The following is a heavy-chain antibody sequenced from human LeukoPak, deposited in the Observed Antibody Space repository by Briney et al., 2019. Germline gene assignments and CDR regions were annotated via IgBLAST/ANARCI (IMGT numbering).Heavy chain of an antibody. CDR2: INHSGST. Sequence: SETLSLTCAVYGGSFSGYYWSWIRQPPGKGLEWIGEINHSGSTNYNPSLKSRVTISVDTSKNQFSLKLSSVTAADTAVYYCARLERSGRSGPPIWGQGTTVTVSS. CDR1: GGSFSGYY. CDR3: ARLERSGRSGPPI. V-gene: IGHV4-34*01. J-gene: IGHJ6*02. D-gene: IGHD3-22*01.